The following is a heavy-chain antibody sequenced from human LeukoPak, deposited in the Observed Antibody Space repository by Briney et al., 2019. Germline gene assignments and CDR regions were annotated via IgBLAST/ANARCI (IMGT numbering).Heavy chain of an antibody. CDR3: ARDAAVAGAVNWFDP. J-gene: IGHJ5*02. CDR1: GVTFSTYT. CDR2: ISYDGSNK. D-gene: IGHD6-19*01. V-gene: IGHV3-30-3*01. Sequence: GGSLRLSCAASGVTFSTYTMHWVRQAPGKGLEWVAVISYDGSNKYYADSVKGRFTISRDTSKNTLYLQMNSLRAEDTAVYYCARDAAVAGAVNWFDPWGQGTLVTVSS.